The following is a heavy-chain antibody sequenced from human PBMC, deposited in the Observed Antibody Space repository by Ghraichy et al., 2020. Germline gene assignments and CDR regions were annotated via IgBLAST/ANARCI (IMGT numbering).Heavy chain of an antibody. CDR2: INQSGST. J-gene: IGHJ5*02. V-gene: IGHV4-34*01. D-gene: IGHD6-19*01. CDR3: ARCGIISVATLWFDP. CDR1: GGSFSGYY. Sequence: SETLSLTCAVYGGSFSGYYWSWIRQPPGRGLEWIGEINQSGSTNYNPSLKSRVTISVDTSKNQFSLRLSSVTAADTAVYYCARCGIISVATLWFDPWGRGSLVTVSS.